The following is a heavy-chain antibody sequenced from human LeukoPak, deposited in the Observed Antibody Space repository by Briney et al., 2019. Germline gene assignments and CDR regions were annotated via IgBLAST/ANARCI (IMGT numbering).Heavy chain of an antibody. J-gene: IGHJ4*02. D-gene: IGHD5-18*01. Sequence: ASVKVSCKTSGYTFTSYDINWVRQATGQGIEWMGWMNPNSGNTGYAQKLQGRVTMTRNTSISTAYMELSSLRSEDTAVYYCASPSLTVRGYSFDYWGQGTLVTVSS. CDR2: MNPNSGNT. CDR1: GYTFTSYD. CDR3: ASPSLTVRGYSFDY. V-gene: IGHV1-8*01.